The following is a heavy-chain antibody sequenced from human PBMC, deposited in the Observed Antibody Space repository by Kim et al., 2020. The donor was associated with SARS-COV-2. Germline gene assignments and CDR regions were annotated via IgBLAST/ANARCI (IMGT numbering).Heavy chain of an antibody. D-gene: IGHD1-26*01. V-gene: IGHV1-46*01. CDR1: GYTFTSYY. CDR2: INPSGGST. J-gene: IGHJ5*02. Sequence: ASVKVSCKASGYTFTSYYMHWVRQAPGQGLEWMGIINPSGGSTSYAQKFQGRVTMTRDTSTSTVYMELSSLRSEDTAVYYCARDLSGSYYESWFDPWGQGTLVTVSS. CDR3: ARDLSGSYYESWFDP.